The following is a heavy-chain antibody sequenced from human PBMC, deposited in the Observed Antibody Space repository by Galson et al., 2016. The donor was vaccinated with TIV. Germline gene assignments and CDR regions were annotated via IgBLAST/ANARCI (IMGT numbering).Heavy chain of an antibody. J-gene: IGHJ6*02. V-gene: IGHV1-69*06. CDR1: GDTFNSYG. CDR3: ARVVLAYSNYDGYYHGMDV. D-gene: IGHD4-11*01. Sequence: VKVSCKASGDTFNSYGIAWVRQAPGQGLEWMGGIIPMLGTPKYAQKFQGRVTITADKSTSTAYMELSSLRSEDTARYYCARVVLAYSNYDGYYHGMDVWGQGTTVTVSS. CDR2: IIPMLGTP.